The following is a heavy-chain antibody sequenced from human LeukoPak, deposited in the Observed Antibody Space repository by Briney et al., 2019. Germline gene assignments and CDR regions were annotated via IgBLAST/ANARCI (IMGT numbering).Heavy chain of an antibody. CDR2: IKEDGSKK. J-gene: IGHJ4*02. CDR1: GFTFSSYW. Sequence: GGSLRLSCAASGFTFSSYWMTWVRQAPGKGLEWVANIKEDGSKKNYVDSLKGRFTISRDNAKNSLYLQMNSLGAEDTAVYYCATPLDYYDSSGYHQGGDWGQGTLVTVSS. D-gene: IGHD3-22*01. CDR3: ATPLDYYDSSGYHQGGD. V-gene: IGHV3-7*03.